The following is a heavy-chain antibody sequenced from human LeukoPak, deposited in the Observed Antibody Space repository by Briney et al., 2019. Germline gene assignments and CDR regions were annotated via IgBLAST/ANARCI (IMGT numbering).Heavy chain of an antibody. Sequence: PGGSLRLPCAASGFTFSSYGMHWVRQAPGKGLEWVAFIRYDGSNKYYADSVKGRFTISRDNSKNTLYLQMNSLRAEDTAVYYCAKDPSSGSYLFDYWGQGTLVTVSS. CDR1: GFTFSSYG. V-gene: IGHV3-30*02. CDR3: AKDPSSGSYLFDY. J-gene: IGHJ4*02. D-gene: IGHD1-26*01. CDR2: IRYDGSNK.